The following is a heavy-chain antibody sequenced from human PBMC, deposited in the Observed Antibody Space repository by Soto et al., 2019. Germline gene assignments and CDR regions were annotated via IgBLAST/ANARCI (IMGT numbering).Heavy chain of an antibody. CDR1: GFTFSSYA. CDR3: AKRNTMVRGGPAFDY. J-gene: IGHJ4*02. V-gene: IGHV3-23*01. Sequence: GGSLRLSCAASGFTFSSYAMNWVRQAPGKGLKWVSFISGSGDNTYYADSVKGRFTISRDNSKSTLSLQMNSLRAEDTAVYYCAKRNTMVRGGPAFDYWGQGTLVTVSS. D-gene: IGHD3-10*01. CDR2: ISGSGDNT.